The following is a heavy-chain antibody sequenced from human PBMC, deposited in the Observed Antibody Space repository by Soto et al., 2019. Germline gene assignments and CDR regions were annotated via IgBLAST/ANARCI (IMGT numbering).Heavy chain of an antibody. V-gene: IGHV3-23*01. CDR3: AKDPPRMVRGEVFDV. J-gene: IGHJ3*01. CDR1: GFTFSSYA. D-gene: IGHD3-10*01. Sequence: EVQLLESGGGLVQPGGSLRLSCAASGFTFSSYAMSWVRQAPGKGLEWVSRISDSGVTTSHADSVKGRFTISRDNSKNTLYLQMTSLRAEDTAVYYCAKDPPRMVRGEVFDVWGQGSMVTVSS. CDR2: ISDSGVTT.